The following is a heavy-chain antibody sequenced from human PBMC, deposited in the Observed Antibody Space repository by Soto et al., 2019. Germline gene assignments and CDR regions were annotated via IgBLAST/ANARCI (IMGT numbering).Heavy chain of an antibody. V-gene: IGHV3-53*01. J-gene: IGHJ4*02. CDR2: LYSTSVA. Sequence: EVQVVESGGGLIQPGGSLRLSCAASEFPVTTNCLTWVRQAPGKGLEWVSLLYSTSVANYADSVRGRFTISRDISKNMFYLEMNSLRAEDTAVYYCGRNPFGVSSDGVVVWGQGALVTVSS. CDR1: EFPVTTNC. D-gene: IGHD3-3*01. CDR3: GRNPFGVSSDGVVV.